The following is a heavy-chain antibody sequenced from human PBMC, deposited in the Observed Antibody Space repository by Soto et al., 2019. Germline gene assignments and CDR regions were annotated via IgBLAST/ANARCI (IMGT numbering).Heavy chain of an antibody. D-gene: IGHD3-3*01. V-gene: IGHV3-7*05. J-gene: IGHJ4*02. CDR3: ARRITIFGVVIGHFDY. CDR2: IKQDGSEK. CDR1: GFTFSSYW. Sequence: GGSLRLSCAASGFTFSSYWMSWVRQAPGKGLEWVANIKQDGSEKYYVDSVRGRFTISRDNAKNSLYLQMNSLRAEDTAVYYCARRITIFGVVIGHFDYWGQGTLVTVSS.